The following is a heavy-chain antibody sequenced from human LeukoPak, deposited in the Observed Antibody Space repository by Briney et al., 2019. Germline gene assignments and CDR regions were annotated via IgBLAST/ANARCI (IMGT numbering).Heavy chain of an antibody. CDR3: ARDYGGTQDY. J-gene: IGHJ4*02. V-gene: IGHV3-30-3*01. Sequence: PGRSLRLSCAASGFTFSSYAMHWVRQAPGKGLEWVAVISYDGSNKYYADSVKGRFTISRGNSKNTLYLQMNSLRAEDTAVYYCARDYGGTQDYWGQGTLVTVSS. CDR1: GFTFSSYA. D-gene: IGHD3-16*01. CDR2: ISYDGSNK.